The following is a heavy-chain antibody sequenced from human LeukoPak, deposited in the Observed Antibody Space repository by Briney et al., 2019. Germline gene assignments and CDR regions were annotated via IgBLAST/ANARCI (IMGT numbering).Heavy chain of an antibody. J-gene: IGHJ6*02. Sequence: SETLSLTCTFSRGSISSRYYWNWIRQHPGKGLEWIGYIYYSGSTYYNPSLKSRVTISVDTSKNQFSLKLSSVTADDKTVYYCERACLGESPYYHGMDVWGQGTTVTVSS. CDR3: ERACLGESPYYHGMDV. CDR1: RGSISSRYY. V-gene: IGHV4-31*03. D-gene: IGHD3-16*01. CDR2: IYYSGST.